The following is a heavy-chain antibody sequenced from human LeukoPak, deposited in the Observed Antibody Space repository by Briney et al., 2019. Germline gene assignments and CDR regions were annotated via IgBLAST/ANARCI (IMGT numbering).Heavy chain of an antibody. CDR1: GGSISSYY. V-gene: IGHV4-59*01. J-gene: IGHJ3*02. CDR3: ACSSSYGKLDI. D-gene: IGHD6-6*01. CDR2: IHYSGNT. Sequence: SETLSLTCTVSGGSISSYYWSWIRQPPGKGLEWMGYIHYSGNTNYNPSLKSRVTISVDTSMIQFSLKLSSVTAADTAVYYCACSSSYGKLDIWGQGTMVTVSS.